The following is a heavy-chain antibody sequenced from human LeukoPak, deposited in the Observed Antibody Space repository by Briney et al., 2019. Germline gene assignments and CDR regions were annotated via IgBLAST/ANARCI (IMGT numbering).Heavy chain of an antibody. Sequence: SETLSLTCAVYGGSFSGYYWSWIRQPPGKGLEWIGEINHSGSTNYNPSLKSRVTISVDTSKNQFSLKLSSVTAADPAVYYCARAEGYCSSTSCSDYFQHWGQGTLVTVSS. J-gene: IGHJ1*01. CDR1: GGSFSGYY. CDR3: ARAEGYCSSTSCSDYFQH. CDR2: INHSGST. V-gene: IGHV4-34*01. D-gene: IGHD2-2*01.